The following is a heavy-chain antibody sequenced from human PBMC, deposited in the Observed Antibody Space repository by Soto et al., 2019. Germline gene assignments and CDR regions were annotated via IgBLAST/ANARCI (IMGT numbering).Heavy chain of an antibody. D-gene: IGHD3-10*01. CDR3: ARAQFYSGSGRYNNLMFDP. J-gene: IGHJ5*02. CDR1: GGSVNSGGYS. Sequence: SETLSLTCSVSGGSVNSGGYSWSWIRQPPGKGLEWIGFISPSGTFLYNPSLKTRLTMSLDRSNNQFSLTLNSVTAADTAVYYCARAQFYSGSGRYNNLMFDPWGQGIQVTVSS. V-gene: IGHV4-30-2*01. CDR2: ISPSGTF.